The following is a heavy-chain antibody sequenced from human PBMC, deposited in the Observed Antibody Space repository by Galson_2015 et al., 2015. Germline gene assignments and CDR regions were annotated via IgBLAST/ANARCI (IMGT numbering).Heavy chain of an antibody. CDR1: GFGFSSYW. CDR3: ARRGPSPD. V-gene: IGHV3-7*01. J-gene: IGHJ4*02. CDR2: IKQDGNEK. D-gene: IGHD3-10*01. Sequence: SPRLSCAASGFGFSSYWMTWVRQAPGKGLEWVANIKQDGNEKYYADSVKGRFTIFRDNAKNLPYLQMNNLRVEDTAVYYCARRGPSPDWGQGTLVTVSS.